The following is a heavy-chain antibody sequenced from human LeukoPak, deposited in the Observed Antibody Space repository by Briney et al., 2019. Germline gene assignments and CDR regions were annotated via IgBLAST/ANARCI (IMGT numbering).Heavy chain of an antibody. V-gene: IGHV3-53*01. Sequence: TGGSLRLSRAASGFTVITNDMTWVRQAPGKGLEWVSVLYSDGNTKYADSVQGRFTISRDNSKNTLYLEMNSLSPDDTAVYYCARGVEPPAANTLAYWGQGTLVTVSS. CDR2: LYSDGNT. CDR3: ARGVEPPAANTLAY. CDR1: GFTVITND. J-gene: IGHJ4*02. D-gene: IGHD2-2*01.